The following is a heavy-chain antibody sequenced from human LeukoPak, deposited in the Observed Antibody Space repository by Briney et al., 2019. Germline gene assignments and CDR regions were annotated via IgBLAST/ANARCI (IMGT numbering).Heavy chain of an antibody. D-gene: IGHD4-17*01. CDR1: GFTVNTYG. CDR3: ARRDLSDDGEVWFDP. Sequence: PGGSLRLSCAASGFTVNTYGMHWVRQAPGKGLEWVALIWDDGSNQRYAESVKGRFTISRDNSKNTLYLQMNNLRAEDTAVYYCARRDLSDDGEVWFDPWGQGTLVTVSS. V-gene: IGHV3-33*08. CDR2: IWDDGSNQ. J-gene: IGHJ5*02.